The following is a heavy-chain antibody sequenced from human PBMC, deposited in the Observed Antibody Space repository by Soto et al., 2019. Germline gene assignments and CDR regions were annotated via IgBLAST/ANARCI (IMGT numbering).Heavy chain of an antibody. Sequence: QLQLQESGPGLVKPSETLSLTCTVSGGSISSSSYHWGWIRQPPGKGLEWIGSLYYTGSTYYNPSLNSRVTISADTSKNQFSLKLSSVTAADTAVYYCARDTAMVQVDYWGQGTLVNVSS. V-gene: IGHV4-39*02. J-gene: IGHJ4*02. CDR3: ARDTAMVQVDY. D-gene: IGHD5-18*01. CDR1: GGSISSSSYH. CDR2: LYYTGST.